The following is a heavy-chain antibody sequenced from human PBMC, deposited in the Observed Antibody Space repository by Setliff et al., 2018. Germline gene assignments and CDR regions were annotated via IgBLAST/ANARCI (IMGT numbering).Heavy chain of an antibody. CDR2: ITHNGVT. D-gene: IGHD3-10*01. V-gene: IGHV4-34*01. Sequence: PSETLSLTCVVHGVSLSDHTWSWIRQSPGQGLEWIGDITHNGVTNYKRSLRSRVTMSVDTSTNRLSLRINLLTAADTAIYYCARGHVHLRGRPFHYVDVWGKGTSVTVSS. CDR1: GVSLSDHT. CDR3: ARGHVHLRGRPFHYVDV. J-gene: IGHJ6*04.